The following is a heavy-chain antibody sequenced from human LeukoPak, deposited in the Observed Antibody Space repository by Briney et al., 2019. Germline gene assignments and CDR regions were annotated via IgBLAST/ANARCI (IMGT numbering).Heavy chain of an antibody. Sequence: AGGSLRLSCAASGFTFSDYSMNWVRQAPGKGLEWISYVGIDSGNTKYADSVKGRFTISGDNARNSVYLQMNSLRVEDSAVYFCVRDHNYAFDNWGQGTLVTVSS. D-gene: IGHD1-1*01. V-gene: IGHV3-48*04. CDR3: VRDHNYAFDN. CDR2: VGIDSGNT. CDR1: GFTFSDYS. J-gene: IGHJ4*02.